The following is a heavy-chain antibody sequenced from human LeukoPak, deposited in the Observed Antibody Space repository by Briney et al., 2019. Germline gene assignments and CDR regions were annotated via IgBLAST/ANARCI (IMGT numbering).Heavy chain of an antibody. CDR3: ASSYSGSHPIDY. J-gene: IGHJ4*02. CDR1: GGTFSSYA. V-gene: IGHV1-69*13. CDR2: IIPIFGTA. Sequence: SVTVSCKASGGTFSSYAISWVRQAPGQGLEWMGGIIPIFGTAHYAQKFQGRVTITADESTSTAYMELSSLRSEDTAVYYCASSYSGSHPIDYWGQGTLVTVSS. D-gene: IGHD1-26*01.